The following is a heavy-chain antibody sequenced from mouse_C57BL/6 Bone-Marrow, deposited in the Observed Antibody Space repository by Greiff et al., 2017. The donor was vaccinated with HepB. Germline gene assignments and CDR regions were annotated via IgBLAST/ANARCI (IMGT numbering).Heavy chain of an antibody. V-gene: IGHV5-6*01. D-gene: IGHD1-1*01. CDR2: ISSGGSYT. CDR3: ARHRGLLGGSSSAWFGY. Sequence: EVQLVESGGDLVKPGGSLKLSCAASGFTFSSYGMSWVRQTPDKRLEWVATISSGGSYTYYPDSVKVRFTISRDNAKNTLYLQMSSLKSEDTAMYYWARHRGLLGGSSSAWFGYWGQGTLVTVSA. J-gene: IGHJ3*01. CDR1: GFTFSSYG.